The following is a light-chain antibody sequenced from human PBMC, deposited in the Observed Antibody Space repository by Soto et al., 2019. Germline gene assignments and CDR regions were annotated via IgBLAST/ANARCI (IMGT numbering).Light chain of an antibody. CDR3: QQYNSYSWT. CDR2: EAS. J-gene: IGKJ1*01. V-gene: IGKV1-5*03. CDR1: QSISNW. Sequence: DIQMTQSPSTLSASVVDVVTIACLASQSISNWLAWYQQKPGKAPKLLIYEASSLESGVPSRFSGSGSGTEFTLTISSLQPDDFATYYCQQYNSYSWTFGQGTKVDIK.